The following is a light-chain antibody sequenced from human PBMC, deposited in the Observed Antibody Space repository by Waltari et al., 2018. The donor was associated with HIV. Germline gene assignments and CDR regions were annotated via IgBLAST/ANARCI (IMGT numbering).Light chain of an antibody. CDR1: QSVSSY. V-gene: IGKV3-11*01. CDR3: QQRSKWPLT. J-gene: IGKJ4*01. CDR2: DAS. Sequence: EIVLTQSPATLSLSPGERATLSCRASQSVSSYLAWYQQTPGQAPRLLIYDASNRATGVPARFSGSGSGTDFTLTISSLEPEDFAVYYCQQRSKWPLTFGGGTKVEIK.